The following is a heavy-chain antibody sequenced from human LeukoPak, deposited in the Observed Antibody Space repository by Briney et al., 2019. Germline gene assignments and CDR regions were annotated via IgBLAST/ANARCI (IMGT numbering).Heavy chain of an antibody. CDR3: ARRAGACSHPYDC. CDR1: GFTVSSNS. V-gene: IGHV3-53*01. J-gene: IGHJ4*02. Sequence: PGGSLRLSCTVSGFTVSSNSMSWVRQAPGKGLEWVSFIYSDNTHYSDSVKGRFTISRDNSKNTLYLQMNSLRAEDTAVYYCARRAGACSHPYDCWGQGTLVTVSS. D-gene: IGHD2-21*01. CDR2: IYSDNT.